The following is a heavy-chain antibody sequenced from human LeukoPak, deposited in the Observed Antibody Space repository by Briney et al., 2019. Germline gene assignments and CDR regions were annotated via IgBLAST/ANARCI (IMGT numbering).Heavy chain of an antibody. J-gene: IGHJ4*02. V-gene: IGHV3-23*01. D-gene: IGHD3-22*01. CDR3: AKDSGRDYYASSGYYYPFDY. CDR1: GFTFSSYA. Sequence: SGGSLRLSCAASGFTFSSYAMSWVRQAPGKGLEWVSAISGSGGSTYYADSVKGRFTISRDNSKNTLYLQMNSLRAEDTAVYYCAKDSGRDYYASSGYYYPFDYWCQRTLVTVSS. CDR2: ISGSGGST.